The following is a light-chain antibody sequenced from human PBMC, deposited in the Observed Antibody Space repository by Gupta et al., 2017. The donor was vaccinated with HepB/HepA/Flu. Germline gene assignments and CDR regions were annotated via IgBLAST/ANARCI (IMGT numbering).Light chain of an antibody. Sequence: EIVLTQSPGTLSLSPGERATLSCRASQSVSSSYLAGYQQKPGQAPRLVIYGASSRATGIPDRFSGSGSGTDFSLTISRLEPEDFAVYYCQQYGSSPLFIFGPGTKVDIK. CDR3: QQYGSSPLFI. J-gene: IGKJ3*01. CDR1: QSVSSSY. CDR2: GAS. V-gene: IGKV3-20*01.